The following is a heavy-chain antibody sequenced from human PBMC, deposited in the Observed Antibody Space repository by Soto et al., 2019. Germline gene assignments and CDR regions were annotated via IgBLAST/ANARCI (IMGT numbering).Heavy chain of an antibody. CDR1: GFTFSDYY. CDR3: ARSSLTYFEF. CDR2: ISGSGSTT. Sequence: DLEESGGGLVKPGGSLRLSCTASGFTFSDYYMSWIRHAPRKGLEWLAYISGSGSTTYYTDSVKGRFAISRDNARTSLYLQINSLRVEDSAVYYCARSSLTYFEFWGQGTLVTVSS. J-gene: IGHJ4*02. V-gene: IGHV3-11*01.